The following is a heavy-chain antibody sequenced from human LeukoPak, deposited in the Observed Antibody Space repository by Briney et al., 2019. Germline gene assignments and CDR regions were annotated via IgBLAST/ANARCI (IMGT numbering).Heavy chain of an antibody. CDR3: ARRGWGTNYFDY. Sequence: SETLSLTCTVSGGSISSYYWSWIRQPPGKGLEWIGYIYTSGSTNYNPSLKSRVTISVDTSKNQFFLKLSSVTAADTAVYYCARRGWGTNYFDYWGQGTLVTVSS. D-gene: IGHD3-16*01. J-gene: IGHJ4*02. CDR2: IYTSGST. CDR1: GGSISSYY. V-gene: IGHV4-4*09.